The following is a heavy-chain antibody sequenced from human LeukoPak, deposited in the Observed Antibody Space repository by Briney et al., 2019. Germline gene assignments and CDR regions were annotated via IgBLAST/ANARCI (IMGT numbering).Heavy chain of an antibody. CDR2: IYYSGST. V-gene: IGHV4-30-4*01. CDR1: GCSISSGYYY. Sequence: SETLSLTCTGSGCSISSGYYYWSGIREPPGKGLEGIGYIYYSGSTYYNPSPKSRVTISVDTSKNQFSLKLSSVTAADTAVYYCASDYSGYDLSYYYGMDVWGQGTTVTVSS. D-gene: IGHD5-12*01. CDR3: ASDYSGYDLSYYYGMDV. J-gene: IGHJ6*02.